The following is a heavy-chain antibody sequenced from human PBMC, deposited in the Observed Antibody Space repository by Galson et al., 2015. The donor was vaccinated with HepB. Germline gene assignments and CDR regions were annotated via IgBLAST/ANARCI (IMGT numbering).Heavy chain of an antibody. J-gene: IGHJ3*02. V-gene: IGHV3-30*03. Sequence: SLRLSCAASGFTFSSYGMHWVRQAPGKGLEWVAVISYDGSNKYYADSVKGRFTISRDNSKNTLYLQMDSLRAEDTAVYYCASTSPPPDFWSGYFNDAFDIWGQGTMVTVSS. CDR1: GFTFSSYG. CDR2: ISYDGSNK. D-gene: IGHD3-3*01. CDR3: ASTSPPPDFWSGYFNDAFDI.